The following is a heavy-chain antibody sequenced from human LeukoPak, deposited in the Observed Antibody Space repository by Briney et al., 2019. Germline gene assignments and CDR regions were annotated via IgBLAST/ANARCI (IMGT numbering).Heavy chain of an antibody. Sequence: ASVKVFCKASGYTFTSYGISWVRQAPGQGLEWMGWISAYNGNTNYAQKLQGRVTMTTDTSTSTAYMELRSLRSDDTAVYYCARYYYDSSGYYGFDYWGQGTLVTVSS. CDR2: ISAYNGNT. CDR3: ARYYYDSSGYYGFDY. V-gene: IGHV1-18*01. D-gene: IGHD3-22*01. J-gene: IGHJ4*02. CDR1: GYTFTSYG.